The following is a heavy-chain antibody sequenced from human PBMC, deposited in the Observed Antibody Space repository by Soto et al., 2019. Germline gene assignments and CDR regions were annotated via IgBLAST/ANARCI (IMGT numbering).Heavy chain of an antibody. V-gene: IGHV4-59*01. Sequence: PSETLSLTFTVSGVTLSGYYWSWIRQTPGKTLEWIGCIYFNGSTNYNPSLKSRVTRSLDMSKNQFSLKLRSVTATDTAVYHCARGKGSHKYWGRGTLVTVSS. CDR3: ARGKGSHKY. D-gene: IGHD1-26*01. CDR1: GVTLSGYY. CDR2: IYFNGST. J-gene: IGHJ4*02.